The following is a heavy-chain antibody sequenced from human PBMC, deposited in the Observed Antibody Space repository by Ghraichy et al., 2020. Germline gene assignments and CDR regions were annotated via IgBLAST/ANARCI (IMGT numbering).Heavy chain of an antibody. CDR1: GFTFSSYA. CDR2: ISGSGGST. Sequence: GGSLRLSCAASGFTFSSYAMSWVRQAPGKGLEWVSAISGSGGSTYYADSMKGRFTISRDNSKNTLYLQMNSLRAEDTAVYYCAKVGHYDFWSGYYRGYFDYWGQGTLVTVSS. CDR3: AKVGHYDFWSGYYRGYFDY. V-gene: IGHV3-23*01. J-gene: IGHJ4*02. D-gene: IGHD3-3*01.